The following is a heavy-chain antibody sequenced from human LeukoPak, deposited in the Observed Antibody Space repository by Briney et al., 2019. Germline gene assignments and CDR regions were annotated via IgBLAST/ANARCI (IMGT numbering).Heavy chain of an antibody. CDR2: LYDSGST. CDR3: ARNMAY. CDR1: GDSISSGSYY. J-gene: IGHJ4*02. V-gene: IGHV4-61*01. Sequence: PSETLSLTCTVSGDSISSGSYYWSWIRQPPGKGLEWIGYLYDSGSTIYNPSLKSRVTISLDTSKNQLSLTLNSVTAADTAVYYCARNMAYWGQGTLVTVSS. D-gene: IGHD2/OR15-2a*01.